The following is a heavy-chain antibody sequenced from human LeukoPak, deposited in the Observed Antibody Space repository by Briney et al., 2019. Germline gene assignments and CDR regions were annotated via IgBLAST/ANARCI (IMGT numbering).Heavy chain of an antibody. CDR2: ISSNGGST. V-gene: IGHV3-64D*06. Sequence: GGSLRLSCSASGFTFSGYAMHWVRQAPGKGLEYVSAISSNGGSTYYADSVKGRFTISRDNSKNTLYLQMSSLRAEDTAVYYCVKDYDILTGYFDYWGQGTLVTVSS. D-gene: IGHD3-9*01. J-gene: IGHJ4*02. CDR3: VKDYDILTGYFDY. CDR1: GFTFSGYA.